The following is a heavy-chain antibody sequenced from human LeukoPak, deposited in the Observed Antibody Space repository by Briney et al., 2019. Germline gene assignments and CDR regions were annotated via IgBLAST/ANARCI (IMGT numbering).Heavy chain of an antibody. V-gene: IGHV3-11*01. Sequence: GGSLRLSCAASGFTFSDYYMSWIRQAPGKGLEWVSYISSSGSTIYYADSVKGRFTISRDNAKNSLYLQMNSLRAEDTAVYYCARDQVDTAMVRDPFDYWSQGTLVTVSS. D-gene: IGHD5-18*01. J-gene: IGHJ4*02. CDR1: GFTFSDYY. CDR2: ISSSGSTI. CDR3: ARDQVDTAMVRDPFDY.